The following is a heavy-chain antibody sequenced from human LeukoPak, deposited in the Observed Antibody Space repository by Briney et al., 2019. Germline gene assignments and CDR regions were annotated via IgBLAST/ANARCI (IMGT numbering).Heavy chain of an antibody. D-gene: IGHD6-6*01. CDR1: GFTFSSYA. CDR3: ASLSLGHY. J-gene: IGHJ4*02. V-gene: IGHV3-64*04. CDR2: ISSNGDST. Sequence: GGSLRLSCTVSGFTFSSYAMHWVRQAPGKGLQYVSSISSNGDSTYYAASVKGRFTISRDNSKSTLSLQMNSLRAEDTAVYYCASLSLGHYWGQGTLVTVSS.